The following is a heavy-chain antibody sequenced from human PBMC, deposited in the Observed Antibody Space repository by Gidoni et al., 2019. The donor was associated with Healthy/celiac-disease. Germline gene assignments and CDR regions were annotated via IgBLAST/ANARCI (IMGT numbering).Heavy chain of an antibody. V-gene: IGHV1-18*01. CDR2: ISAYNGNT. Sequence: QVQLVQSGAEVKKPGASVKVSCQASGSTFTSYGISWVRQAPGQGLEWMGWISAYNGNTNYAQKLQGRVTMTADTSTSTAYMELRSLGSDETAVYYGARVTAAAGNVMGAFDIWGQGTMVTVSS. CDR1: GSTFTSYG. J-gene: IGHJ3*02. CDR3: ARVTAAAGNVMGAFDI. D-gene: IGHD6-13*01.